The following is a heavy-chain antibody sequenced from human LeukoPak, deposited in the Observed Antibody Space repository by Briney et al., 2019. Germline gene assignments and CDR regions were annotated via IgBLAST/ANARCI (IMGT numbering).Heavy chain of an antibody. CDR3: ARDPADG. V-gene: IGHV3-74*01. CDR1: GFTLSSNW. J-gene: IGHJ4*02. D-gene: IGHD5-24*01. CDR2: INGDGSST. Sequence: GGSLRLSCAASGFTLSSNWMHWVRQAPGKGLVWVSRINGDGSSTSYADSVKGRFTISRDNSKNTLYLQMNSLRAEDTAVYYCARDPADGWGQGTLVTVSS.